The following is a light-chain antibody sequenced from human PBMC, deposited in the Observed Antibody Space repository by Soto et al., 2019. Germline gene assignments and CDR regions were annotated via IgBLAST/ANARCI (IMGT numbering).Light chain of an antibody. V-gene: IGKV2-28*01. CDR1: QSLLHSNGYNY. J-gene: IGKJ2*01. CDR2: LGF. CDR3: VEALQTSSYT. Sequence: DIVLTQSPLSLSVTPGEPASISCRSSQSLLHSNGYNYLDWYLQKPGQSPQLLIYLGFNRASGVPDRCSGSGSGTDFTLKISIVEAEDVGVYYCVEALQTSSYTFGQGTTLEIK.